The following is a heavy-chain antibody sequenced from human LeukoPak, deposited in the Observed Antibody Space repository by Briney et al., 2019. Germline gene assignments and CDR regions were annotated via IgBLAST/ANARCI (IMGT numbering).Heavy chain of an antibody. Sequence: GESLKISCKGSGYSFTSYWIGWVRQMPGKGLEWMGIIYPGDSDTRYSPSFQGQVTISADKSISTAYLQWSSLKASDTAMYYCARLRYDDILTGYPLYYFDYWGQGTLVTVSS. J-gene: IGHJ4*02. D-gene: IGHD3-9*01. CDR1: GYSFTSYW. CDR3: ARLRYDDILTGYPLYYFDY. V-gene: IGHV5-51*01. CDR2: IYPGDSDT.